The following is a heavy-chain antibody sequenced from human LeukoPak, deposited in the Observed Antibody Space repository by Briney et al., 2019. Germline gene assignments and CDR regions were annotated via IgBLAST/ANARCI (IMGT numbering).Heavy chain of an antibody. Sequence: ASVKVSCKASGYTFTGYYMHWVRQAPGQGLEWMGWINPNSGGTNYAQKFQGWVTMTRDTSIRTAYMELSRLRSDDTAVYYCARAESVIVVVPAAGLDYWGQGTLVTVSS. CDR2: INPNSGGT. CDR1: GYTFTGYY. CDR3: ARAESVIVVVPAAGLDY. D-gene: IGHD2-2*01. J-gene: IGHJ4*02. V-gene: IGHV1-2*04.